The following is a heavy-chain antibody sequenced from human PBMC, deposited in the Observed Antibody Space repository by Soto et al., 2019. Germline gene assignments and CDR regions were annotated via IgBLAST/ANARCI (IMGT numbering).Heavy chain of an antibody. CDR2: INHSGST. CDR3: ARSKIRGYSYGSYYFDY. J-gene: IGHJ4*02. D-gene: IGHD5-18*01. CDR1: GGSFSGYY. V-gene: IGHV4-34*01. Sequence: PSETLSLTCAVYGGSFSGYYWSWIRQPPGKGLEWIGEINHSGSTNYNPSLKSRVTISVDTSKNQFSLKLSSVTAADTAVYYCARSKIRGYSYGSYYFDYWGQGTLVTVSS.